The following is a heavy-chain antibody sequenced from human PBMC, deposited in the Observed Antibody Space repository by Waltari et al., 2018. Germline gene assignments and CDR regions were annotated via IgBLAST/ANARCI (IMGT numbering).Heavy chain of an antibody. CDR1: GFTFSSYG. Sequence: QVQLVESGGGVVQPGRSLRLSGAASGFTFSSYGMHWVRQAPGKGLEWVAVISYDGSNKYYADSVKGRFTISRDNSKNTLYLQMNSLRAEDTAVYYCAKHGYSYGWAFDYWGQGTLVTVSS. CDR2: ISYDGSNK. J-gene: IGHJ4*02. D-gene: IGHD5-18*01. CDR3: AKHGYSYGWAFDY. V-gene: IGHV3-30*18.